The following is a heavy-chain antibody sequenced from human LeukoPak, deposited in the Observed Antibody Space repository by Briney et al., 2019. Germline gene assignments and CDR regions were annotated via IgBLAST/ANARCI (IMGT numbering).Heavy chain of an antibody. CDR3: ARDLDYQFDY. Sequence: GGSLRLSCAASGFTFSSYNMNWVRQAPGKGLEWVSYISSASSTIYYADSVKGRFTISRDNAKNSLYLQMNSLRAEDTAVYYCARDLDYQFDYWGQGTLVTVSS. V-gene: IGHV3-48*04. CDR2: ISSASSTI. J-gene: IGHJ4*02. D-gene: IGHD3-16*01. CDR1: GFTFSSYN.